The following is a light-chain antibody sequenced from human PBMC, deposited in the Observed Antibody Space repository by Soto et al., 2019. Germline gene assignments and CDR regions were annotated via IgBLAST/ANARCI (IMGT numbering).Light chain of an antibody. CDR2: DDD. CDR3: GSWDSRLSAYV. Sequence: QSVMTQPPSVSAAPGQRVTISCSGSSSNIGGNSVSWYQQLPGTAPKLLMYDDDKRPSGIPDRFSGSKSGTSATLGITGFQTGDEADYYCGSWDSRLSAYVFGTGTKLTVL. CDR1: SSNIGGNS. J-gene: IGLJ1*01. V-gene: IGLV1-51*01.